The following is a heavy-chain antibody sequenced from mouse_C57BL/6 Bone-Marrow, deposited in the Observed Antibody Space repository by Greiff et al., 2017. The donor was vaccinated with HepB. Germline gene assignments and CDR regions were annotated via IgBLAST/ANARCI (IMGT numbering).Heavy chain of an antibody. CDR3: ANGSDYDYDFAY. Sequence: QVQLQQSGPELVKPGASVKISCKASGYAFSSSWMNWVKQRPGQGLEWIGRIYPGDGDTNYNGKFKGKATLTADKSSSTAYLQLSSLTSEDSAVYFCANGSDYDYDFAYWGQGTLVTVSA. V-gene: IGHV1-82*01. D-gene: IGHD2-4*01. J-gene: IGHJ3*01. CDR2: IYPGDGDT. CDR1: GYAFSSSW.